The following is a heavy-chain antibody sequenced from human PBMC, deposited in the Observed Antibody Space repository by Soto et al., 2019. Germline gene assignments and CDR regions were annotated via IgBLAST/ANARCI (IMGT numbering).Heavy chain of an antibody. CDR1: GYTLSSYA. CDR3: ARGTGDGTCEF. D-gene: IGHD7-27*01. CDR2: INAGYGNT. J-gene: IGHJ4*01. V-gene: IGHV1-3*01. Sequence: ASVKVSCKASGYTLSSYAMHWVRQAPGQRLEWMGWINAGYGNTKSSQKFQDRVTISRDTYASTAYMELTSLRSEDTAVYYCARGTGDGTCEFWGQGTLVNVSS.